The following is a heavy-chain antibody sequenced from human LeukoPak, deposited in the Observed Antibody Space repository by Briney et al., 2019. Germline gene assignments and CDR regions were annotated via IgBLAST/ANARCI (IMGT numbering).Heavy chain of an antibody. CDR3: AKDREQLVLDAFDI. J-gene: IGHJ3*02. V-gene: IGHV3-30*02. D-gene: IGHD6-6*01. CDR1: GFTFSSYG. Sequence: GGSLRLSCAASGFTFSSYGMHWVRQAPGKGLEWVAFIRYDGSNKYYADSVKGRFTISRDNSKNTLYLQMNSLRAEDTAVYYCAKDREQLVLDAFDIWGQGTMVTVSS. CDR2: IRYDGSNK.